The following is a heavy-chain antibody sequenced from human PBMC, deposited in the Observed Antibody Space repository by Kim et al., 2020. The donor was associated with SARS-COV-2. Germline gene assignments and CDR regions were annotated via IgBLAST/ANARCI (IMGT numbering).Heavy chain of an antibody. Sequence: DSVKGRLTISRDNSKTTLYLQMNSLRAEDTAVYYCAKGPLWFGDGDWFDPWGQGTLVTVSS. D-gene: IGHD3-10*01. J-gene: IGHJ5*02. V-gene: IGHV3-23*01. CDR3: AKGPLWFGDGDWFDP.